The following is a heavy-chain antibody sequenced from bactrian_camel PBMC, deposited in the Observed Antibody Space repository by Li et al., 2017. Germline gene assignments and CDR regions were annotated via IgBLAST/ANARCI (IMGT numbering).Heavy chain of an antibody. Sequence: HVQLVESGGGSVQAGGSLRLSCVAAGHHISGNCMGWFRQAPGNECDLVSSISSDGGTDYADSVKGRFAISKDNAQHTLYLQMNSLNPNDTAMYYCTRGFKRAGRDRSQGTQVTVS. J-gene: IGHJ4*01. V-gene: IGHV3S55*01. CDR2: ISSDGGT. CDR1: GHHISGNC.